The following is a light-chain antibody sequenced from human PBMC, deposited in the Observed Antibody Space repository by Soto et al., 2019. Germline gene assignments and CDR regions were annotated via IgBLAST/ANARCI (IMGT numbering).Light chain of an antibody. CDR1: SSDIGGYNY. CDR3: SSYTTTISHVV. J-gene: IGLJ2*01. V-gene: IGLV2-14*01. Sequence: QSALTQSASVSGSPGQSITLSCTGTSSDIGGYNYVSWYQQYPGKAPKLMIYDVSNRPSGVSDRFSGSKSGNTASLTISGLQAEDEADYYCSSYTTTISHVVFGGGTKLTVL. CDR2: DVS.